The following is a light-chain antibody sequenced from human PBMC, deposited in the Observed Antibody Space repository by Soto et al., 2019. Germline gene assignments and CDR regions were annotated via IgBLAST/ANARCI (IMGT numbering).Light chain of an antibody. V-gene: IGLV2-8*01. CDR2: EVS. CDR3: SSYTNNSTYV. Sequence: QSVLAQPPSASGSPGQSVTISCTGTSSDVGGYNYVSWYQQHPGKAPKLMIYEVSERPSGVPDRFSGSKSSNTASLTVSGLQAEDEADYYCSSYTNNSTYVFGPGTKVTVL. J-gene: IGLJ1*01. CDR1: SSDVGGYNY.